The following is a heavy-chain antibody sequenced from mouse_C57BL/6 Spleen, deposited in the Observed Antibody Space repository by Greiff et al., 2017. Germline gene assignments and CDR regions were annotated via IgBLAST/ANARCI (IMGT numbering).Heavy chain of an antibody. Sequence: VQLQQSGAELVMPGASVKLSCKASGYTFTSYWMHWVKQRPGQGLEWIGEIDPSDSYTNYNQKFKGKSTLTVDKSSSTAYMQLSSLTSEDSAVYYCARVPIYYGSSYDYWGQGTTLTVSS. CDR2: IDPSDSYT. V-gene: IGHV1-69*01. D-gene: IGHD1-1*01. J-gene: IGHJ2*01. CDR3: ARVPIYYGSSYDY. CDR1: GYTFTSYW.